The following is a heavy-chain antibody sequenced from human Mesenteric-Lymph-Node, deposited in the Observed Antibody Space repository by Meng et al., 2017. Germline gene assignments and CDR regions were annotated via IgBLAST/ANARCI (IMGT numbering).Heavy chain of an antibody. CDR1: GGSISSSSYY. J-gene: IGHJ5*02. V-gene: IGHV4-39*07. D-gene: IGHD1-26*01. CDR2: IYYSGST. CDR3: ARGASATREWFDP. Sequence: GSLRLSCTVSGGSISSSSYYWGWIRQPPGKGLEWIGSIYYSGSTYYNPSLKSRVTISVDTSKNQFSLKLSSVTAADTAVYYCARGASATREWFDPWGQGTLVTVSS.